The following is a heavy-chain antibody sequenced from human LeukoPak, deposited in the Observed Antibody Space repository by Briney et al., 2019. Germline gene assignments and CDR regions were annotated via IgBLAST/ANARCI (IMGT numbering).Heavy chain of an antibody. D-gene: IGHD2-2*01. CDR3: AKAAIVVVPAAILSLDP. CDR2: IRYDGSNK. V-gene: IGHV3-30*02. CDR1: GFTFSSYG. J-gene: IGHJ5*02. Sequence: GGSLRLSCAASGFTFSSYGMHWVRQAPGKGLEWVAFIRYDGSNKYYADSVKGRFTVSRDNSKNTLYLQMNSLRAEDTAVYYCAKAAIVVVPAAILSLDPWGREPWSPSPQ.